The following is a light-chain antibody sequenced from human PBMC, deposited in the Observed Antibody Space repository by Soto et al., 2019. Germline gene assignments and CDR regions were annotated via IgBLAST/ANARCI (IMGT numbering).Light chain of an antibody. CDR1: SSNIGSSP. J-gene: IGLJ3*02. CDR3: ATWDDKLNGPV. Sequence: QSVLTQPPSASGTPGQRVTISCSGSSSNIGSSPVNWYQQLPGMAPRLLIYGNNQRPSGVPDRFSGSKSGTSASLAIGGLQSEDEADYYCATWDDKLNGPVFGGGTKVTVL. V-gene: IGLV1-44*01. CDR2: GNN.